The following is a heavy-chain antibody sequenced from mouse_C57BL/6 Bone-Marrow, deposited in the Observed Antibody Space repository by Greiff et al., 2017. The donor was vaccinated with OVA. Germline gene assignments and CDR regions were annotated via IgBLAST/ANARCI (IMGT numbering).Heavy chain of an antibody. Sequence: VHLVESGPGLVQPSQCLSITCTVSGFSLTSYGVHWFRQSPGRGLVWRGVIWSGGSTDYNAPFISSLSISKDNSKSHVFFKMNSLQANDTAIYYCASELYYGNSAWFAYWGQGTLVTVSA. CDR2: IWSGGST. CDR3: ASELYYGNSAWFAY. CDR1: GFSLTSYG. V-gene: IGHV2-2*02. J-gene: IGHJ3*01. D-gene: IGHD2-1*01.